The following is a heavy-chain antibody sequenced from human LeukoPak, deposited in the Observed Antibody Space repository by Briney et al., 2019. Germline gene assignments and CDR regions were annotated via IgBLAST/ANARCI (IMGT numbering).Heavy chain of an antibody. D-gene: IGHD2-15*01. J-gene: IGHJ4*02. CDR3: ATSSECSGGGCYSRTFQY. Sequence: GGSLRLSCAASGFTFSSYWMHWVRQAPGKGLGWVSRINSDGSSTTYADSVKGRFTISRDNAKNTLYLQMNSLRSEDTAVYYCATSSECSGGGCYSRTFQYWGQGTLVTVSS. CDR2: INSDGSST. CDR1: GFTFSSYW. V-gene: IGHV3-74*01.